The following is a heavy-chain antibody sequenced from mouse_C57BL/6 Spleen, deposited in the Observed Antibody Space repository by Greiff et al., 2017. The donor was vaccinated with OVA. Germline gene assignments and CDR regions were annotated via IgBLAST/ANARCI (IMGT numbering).Heavy chain of an antibody. J-gene: IGHJ4*01. CDR2: IWGGGRT. CDR3: AKHTLHYDGGVSAMDY. D-gene: IGHD1-2*01. Sequence: VQLVESGPGLVAPSQSLSITCTVSGFSLTSYGVDWVRQPPGTGLEWLGVIWGGGRTNYNSALMSRLSISKDNSKSQVFLKMNSLQTDDTAMYYCAKHTLHYDGGVSAMDYWGQGTSVTVSS. V-gene: IGHV2-9*01. CDR1: GFSLTSYG.